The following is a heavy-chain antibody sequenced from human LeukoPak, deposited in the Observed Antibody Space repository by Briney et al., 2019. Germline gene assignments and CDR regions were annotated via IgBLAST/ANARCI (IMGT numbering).Heavy chain of an antibody. CDR3: ASGSSGWYYFDY. Sequence: GGSLRLSCAASGFAVISSYMSWVRQAPGKGLEWVSLIYSGGSTYYADSVKGRFTISRDNSKNTLYLQMNSLRAEDTAVYYCASGSSGWYYFDYWGQGTLVTVSS. D-gene: IGHD6-19*01. CDR2: IYSGGST. J-gene: IGHJ4*02. V-gene: IGHV3-53*01. CDR1: GFAVISSY.